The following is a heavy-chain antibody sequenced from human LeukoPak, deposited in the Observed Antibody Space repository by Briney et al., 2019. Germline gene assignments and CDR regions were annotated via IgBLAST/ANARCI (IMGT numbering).Heavy chain of an antibody. CDR3: ARDGIVVPAAITYYYYGMDV. Sequence: GASVKVSCKASGGTFSSYAISWVRQAPGQGLEWMGRIIPILGIANYAQKFQGRVTITADKSTSTAYMELSSLRAEDTAVYYCARDGIVVPAAITYYYYGMDVWGQGTTVTVSS. CDR1: GGTFSSYA. CDR2: IIPILGIA. J-gene: IGHJ6*02. V-gene: IGHV1-69*04. D-gene: IGHD2-2*02.